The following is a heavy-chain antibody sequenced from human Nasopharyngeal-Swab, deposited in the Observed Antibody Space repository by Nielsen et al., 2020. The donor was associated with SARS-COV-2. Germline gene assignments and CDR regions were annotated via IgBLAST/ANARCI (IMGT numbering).Heavy chain of an antibody. D-gene: IGHD3-22*01. Sequence: SETLSLTCAVYGGSFSGYYWSWIRQSPGKGLEWIGRIYTSGSTNYNPSLKSRVTMSVDTSKNQFSLKLSSVTAADTAVYYCARVDNYYGSSVYRQYYFDYWGQGTLVTVSS. CDR1: GGSFSGYY. J-gene: IGHJ4*02. V-gene: IGHV4-59*10. CDR3: ARVDNYYGSSVYRQYYFDY. CDR2: IYTSGST.